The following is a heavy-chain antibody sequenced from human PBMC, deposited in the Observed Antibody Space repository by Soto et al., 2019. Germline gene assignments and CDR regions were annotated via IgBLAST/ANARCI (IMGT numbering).Heavy chain of an antibody. Sequence: QVQLQESGPGLVKPSETLSLTCTVSGGSISSYYWSWIRQPPGKGLEWIGYIYYSGSTNYNPSLKRRVTISVDTSKNQFSLKLSSVTAADTAVYYCARPYDYGDYDAFDIWGQGTMVTVSS. CDR3: ARPYDYGDYDAFDI. D-gene: IGHD4-17*01. V-gene: IGHV4-59*08. CDR1: GGSISSYY. J-gene: IGHJ3*02. CDR2: IYYSGST.